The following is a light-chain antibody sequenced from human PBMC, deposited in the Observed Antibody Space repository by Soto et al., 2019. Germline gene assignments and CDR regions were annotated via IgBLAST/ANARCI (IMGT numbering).Light chain of an antibody. CDR1: SSNIGSDY. V-gene: IGLV1-47*01. J-gene: IGLJ3*02. CDR2: RNN. CDR3: AAWDDSLSGRV. Sequence: QSVLTQPPSVSGTPGQRVTISCSGSSSNIGSDYVYWFQQLPGTAPKVLIYRNNQRPSWVPERFSGSKSGTSASLAISGLRSEDEADYYCAAWDDSLSGRVFGGGTKLTVL.